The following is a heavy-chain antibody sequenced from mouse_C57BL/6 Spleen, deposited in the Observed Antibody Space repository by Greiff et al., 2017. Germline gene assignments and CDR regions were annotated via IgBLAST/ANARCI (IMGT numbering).Heavy chain of an antibody. CDR2: ISSGSSTI. Sequence: DVHLVESGGGLVKPGGSLKLSCAASGFTFSDYGMHWVRQAPEKGLEWVAYISSGSSTIYYADTVKGRFTISRDNAKNTLFLQMTSLRSEDTAMYYCARTTTVVDWYFDVWGTGTTVTVSS. V-gene: IGHV5-17*01. CDR3: ARTTTVVDWYFDV. CDR1: GFTFSDYG. J-gene: IGHJ1*03. D-gene: IGHD1-1*01.